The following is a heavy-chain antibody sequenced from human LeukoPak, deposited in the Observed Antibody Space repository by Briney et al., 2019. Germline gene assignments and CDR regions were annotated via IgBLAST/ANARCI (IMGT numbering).Heavy chain of an antibody. CDR1: GGTFSSYA. Sequence: ASVKVSCKASGGTFSSYAISWVRQAPGQVLEWMGGIIPIFGTANYAQKFQGRVTITADESTSTAYMELSSLRSEDTAVYYCARGDGSFGEFYFDYWGQGTLVTVSS. D-gene: IGHD3-10*01. CDR2: IIPIFGTA. CDR3: ARGDGSFGEFYFDY. V-gene: IGHV1-69*13. J-gene: IGHJ4*02.